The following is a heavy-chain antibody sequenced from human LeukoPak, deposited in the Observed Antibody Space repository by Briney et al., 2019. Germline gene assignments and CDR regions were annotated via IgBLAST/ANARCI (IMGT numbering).Heavy chain of an antibody. CDR1: GGSISSYY. D-gene: IGHD3-22*01. CDR2: IYYSGST. Sequence: SETLSLTCTVSGGSISSYYWSWIRQPPGKGLEWIGYIYYSGSTNYNPSLKSRVTISVDTSKNQFSLKLSSVTAADTAVYYCAREGTGYYDSRRPFDYWGQGTLVTVSS. V-gene: IGHV4-59*08. CDR3: AREGTGYYDSRRPFDY. J-gene: IGHJ4*02.